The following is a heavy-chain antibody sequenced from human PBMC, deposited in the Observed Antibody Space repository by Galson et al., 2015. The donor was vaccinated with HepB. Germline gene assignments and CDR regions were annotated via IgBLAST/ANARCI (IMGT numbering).Heavy chain of an antibody. CDR2: INAGNGDT. Sequence: SVKVSCKASGYTFTSFAIHWVRQAPGQSLEWMGWINAGNGDTEYSQKFQGRVTMTRDTSANTAYMELSSLRSEDTAIYYCARTGGRISMVRAIITWLDPWGHGTLVTVA. V-gene: IGHV1-3*01. CDR1: GYTFTSFA. D-gene: IGHD3-10*01. J-gene: IGHJ5*02. CDR3: ARTGGRISMVRAIITWLDP.